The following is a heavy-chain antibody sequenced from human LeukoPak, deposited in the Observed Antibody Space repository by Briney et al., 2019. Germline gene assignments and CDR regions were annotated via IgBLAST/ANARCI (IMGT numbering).Heavy chain of an antibody. CDR3: AKSLDY. V-gene: IGHV3-7*01. J-gene: IGHJ4*02. CDR2: IKQDGTET. Sequence: GGSLRLSCAASGFTFSRSWMDWVRQTPGKGREWLANIKQDGTETYYVDSARGRFTISRDNAKNSLYLQMDSLRVEDTGIYYCAKSLDYWGQGTLVTVSS. CDR1: GFTFSRSW.